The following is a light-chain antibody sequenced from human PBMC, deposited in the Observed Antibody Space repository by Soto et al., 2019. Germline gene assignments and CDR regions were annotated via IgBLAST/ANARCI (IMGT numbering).Light chain of an antibody. Sequence: QSVLTQPPSTSGTPGQRVTFSCSGGSSNIGSNTVNWYQHLPGTAPKLLIYSNNQRPSGVPDRFSGSKSGTSASLAVSGLQSEDEADYYCAAWDDTLNGDVFGTGTKVTVL. CDR3: AAWDDTLNGDV. CDR2: SNN. J-gene: IGLJ1*01. CDR1: SSNIGSNT. V-gene: IGLV1-44*01.